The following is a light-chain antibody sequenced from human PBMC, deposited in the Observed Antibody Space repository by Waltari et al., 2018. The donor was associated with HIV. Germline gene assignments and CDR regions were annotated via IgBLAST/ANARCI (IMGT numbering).Light chain of an antibody. V-gene: IGLV2-18*02. CDR2: DAG. CDR1: TSDILRIAR. J-gene: IGLJ1*01. CDR3: ASHRSSDTIDV. Sequence: QSALTQTPSVSGPPGDPVTLSCTGITSDILRIARVSWYQQSPCSAPRLSIYDAGSRPSGVPVRVSGYKSGNTASLTISGRQAEDEAEYYCASHRSSDTIDVFGSGTTVTVL.